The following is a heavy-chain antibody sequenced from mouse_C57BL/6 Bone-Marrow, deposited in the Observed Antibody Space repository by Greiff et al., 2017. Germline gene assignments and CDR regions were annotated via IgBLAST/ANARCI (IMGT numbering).Heavy chain of an antibody. CDR3: TRIAY. Sequence: EVMLVESGAELVRPGASVKLSCTASGFNIKDDYMHWVKQRPEQGLEWIGWIDPENGDTAYASKFQGKATITVDTSSNTAYLQLSSLTSEDTAVYYCTRIAYWGQGTLVTVSA. V-gene: IGHV14-4*01. J-gene: IGHJ3*01. CDR2: IDPENGDT. CDR1: GFNIKDDY.